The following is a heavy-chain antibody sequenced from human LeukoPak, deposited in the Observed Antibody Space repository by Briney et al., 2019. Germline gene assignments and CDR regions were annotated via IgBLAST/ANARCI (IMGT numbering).Heavy chain of an antibody. J-gene: IGHJ4*02. CDR2: ISGSGGST. V-gene: IGHV3-23*01. D-gene: IGHD6-13*01. Sequence: GGSLRLSCAASGFTFSSYAMSWVRQAPGKGLEWVSAISGSGGSTYYADSVEGRFTISRDNSKNTLYLQMNSLRAEDTAVYYCAKDREWQQLSDFDYWGQGTLVTVSS. CDR1: GFTFSSYA. CDR3: AKDREWQQLSDFDY.